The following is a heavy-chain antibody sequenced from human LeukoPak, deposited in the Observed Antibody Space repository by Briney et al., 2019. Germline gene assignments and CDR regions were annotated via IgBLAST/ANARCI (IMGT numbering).Heavy chain of an antibody. D-gene: IGHD3-22*01. Sequence: SQTLSLTCTVSGGSISSGDYYWRWIRQPPGKGLEWIGYIYYSGSTYYNPSLKSRVTISLDTSKNQFSLKLSSVTAADTAGYYCARNGQDYDSSGYYRFDNWGQGTLVTVSS. J-gene: IGHJ4*02. V-gene: IGHV4-30-4*01. CDR1: GGSISSGDYY. CDR3: ARNGQDYDSSGYYRFDN. CDR2: IYYSGST.